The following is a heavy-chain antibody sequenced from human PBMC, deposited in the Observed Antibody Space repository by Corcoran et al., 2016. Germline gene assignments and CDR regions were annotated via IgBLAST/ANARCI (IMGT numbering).Heavy chain of an antibody. CDR3: AREVDYYYDSSGSLGY. V-gene: IGHV1-3*01. CDR1: GYTFTSYA. Sequence: QVQLVQSGAEVKKPGASVKVSCKASGYTFTSYAMHWVRQAPGQRLEWMGWINAGNGNTKYSQKFQGRVTITRDTSASTAYMELSSLRSEDTAVYYCAREVDYYYDSSGSLGYWCQGTLVTVSS. J-gene: IGHJ4*02. D-gene: IGHD3-22*01. CDR2: INAGNGNT.